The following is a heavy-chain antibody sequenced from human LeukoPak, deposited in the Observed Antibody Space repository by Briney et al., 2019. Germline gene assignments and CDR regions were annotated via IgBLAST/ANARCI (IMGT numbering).Heavy chain of an antibody. CDR2: IYTSGST. Sequence: RPSETLSLTCTVSGGSISSYYWSWIRQPAGKRLEWIGRIYTSGSTNHNPSLKSRVTMSVDTSKNQFSLKLSSVTAADTAVYYCARDQVDYDIPDHFDYWGKGTLVAVSS. CDR1: GGSISSYY. J-gene: IGHJ4*02. D-gene: IGHD4-17*01. V-gene: IGHV4-4*07. CDR3: ARDQVDYDIPDHFDY.